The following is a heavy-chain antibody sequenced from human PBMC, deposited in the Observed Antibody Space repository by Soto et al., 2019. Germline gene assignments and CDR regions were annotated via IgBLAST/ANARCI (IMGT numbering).Heavy chain of an antibody. D-gene: IGHD2-15*01. CDR2: IIPVFRTP. Sequence: QVQLVQSGAEVKKPGSSVKVSCKASGDTFSSFAISWVRQAPGQGVEWMGGIIPVFRTPDYAQKFQGRVTITADESTTTASLELCSLRPDDTAVYYCARTTPRLQLGGHYSYALDVWGQGTTVIVSS. J-gene: IGHJ6*02. CDR3: ARTTPRLQLGGHYSYALDV. V-gene: IGHV1-69*12. CDR1: GDTFSSFA.